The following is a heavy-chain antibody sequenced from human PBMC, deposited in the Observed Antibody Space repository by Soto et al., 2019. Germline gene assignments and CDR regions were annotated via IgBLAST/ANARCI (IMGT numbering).Heavy chain of an antibody. V-gene: IGHV3-49*03. CDR1: GFTFGDYA. D-gene: IGHD1-1*01. CDR2: IRSKAYGGTT. CDR3: TSSGGSRYNWNERNQGPNDY. Sequence: GGSLRLSCTASGFTFGDYAMSWFRQAPGKGLEWVGFIRSKAYGGTTEYAASVKGRFTISRDDSKSIAYLQMNSLKTEDTAVYYCTSSGGSRYNWNERNQGPNDYWGQGTLVTVSS. J-gene: IGHJ4*02.